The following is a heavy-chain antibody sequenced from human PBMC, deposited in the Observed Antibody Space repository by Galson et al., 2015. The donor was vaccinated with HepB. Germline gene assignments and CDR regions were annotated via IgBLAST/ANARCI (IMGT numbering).Heavy chain of an antibody. Sequence: SLRLSCAASGFIFSSYGMHWVRQAPGKGLEYVAAISDSGDSTYYADSVKGRFTISRDNSKKTLYLQMNSLKAEDTAVYYCAKCRGGIWSGYEAWGQGTLVTVSS. CDR3: AKCRGGIWSGYEA. J-gene: IGHJ4*02. D-gene: IGHD3-3*01. CDR1: GFIFSSYG. CDR2: ISDSGDST. V-gene: IGHV3-23*01.